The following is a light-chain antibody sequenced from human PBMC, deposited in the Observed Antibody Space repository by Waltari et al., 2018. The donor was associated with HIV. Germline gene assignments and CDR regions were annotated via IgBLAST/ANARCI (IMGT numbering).Light chain of an antibody. J-gene: IGLJ2*01. CDR1: SSAVGGYNF. CDR2: DGS. CDR3: CSYAGSYTLV. Sequence: QSALTQPRSVSGSPGQSVTISCTGPSSAVGGYNFVSWYQQHPGKAPKLMIYDGSKRPSGVPDRFSGSKSGNTASLTISGLQSEDEADYYCCSYAGSYTLVFGGGTKLTVL. V-gene: IGLV2-11*01.